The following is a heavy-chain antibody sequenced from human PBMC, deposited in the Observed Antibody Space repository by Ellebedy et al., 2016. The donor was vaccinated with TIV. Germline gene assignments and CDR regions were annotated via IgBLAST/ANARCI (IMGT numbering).Heavy chain of an antibody. V-gene: IGHV4-61*01. CDR3: ARFNSIIVFYGMDV. D-gene: IGHD3-22*01. J-gene: IGHJ6*02. Sequence: MPSETLSLTCSVSGSSISSGYYWSWIRQPPGKGLEWIGYIYSSGSGEYNPSLKSRVTMSVDTSKNQFSLKLTSVTAADTAMYYCARFNSIIVFYGMDVWGPGTTVTVSS. CDR2: IYSSGSG. CDR1: GSSISSGYY.